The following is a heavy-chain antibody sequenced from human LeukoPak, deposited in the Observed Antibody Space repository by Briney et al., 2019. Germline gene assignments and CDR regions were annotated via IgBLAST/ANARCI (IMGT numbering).Heavy chain of an antibody. Sequence: GGSLRLSCAASGFTFSSYAMGWVRQAPGKGLEWVSAISGSSDRTYYADSVKGRFTISRDSSRNTVFLQMNSLRVEDTAAYYCARSTVTVAAAGIDYWGQGTLVTVSP. V-gene: IGHV3-23*01. D-gene: IGHD6-13*01. CDR1: GFTFSSYA. CDR2: ISGSSDRT. CDR3: ARSTVTVAAAGIDY. J-gene: IGHJ4*02.